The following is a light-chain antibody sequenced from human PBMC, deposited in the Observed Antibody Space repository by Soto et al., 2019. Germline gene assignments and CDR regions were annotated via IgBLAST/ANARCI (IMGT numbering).Light chain of an antibody. CDR3: LLTYSGARV. J-gene: IGLJ3*02. CDR1: TGAVTTDHF. Sequence: QSVVTQEPSLTVSPGGTVTLTCGSSTGAVTTDHFPYWFQQKPGQAPRTLIYDTNNKYSWTPARFSGSLLGDKAALTLSGAQPEDEADYYCLLTYSGARVFGGGTKLTVL. CDR2: DTN. V-gene: IGLV7-46*01.